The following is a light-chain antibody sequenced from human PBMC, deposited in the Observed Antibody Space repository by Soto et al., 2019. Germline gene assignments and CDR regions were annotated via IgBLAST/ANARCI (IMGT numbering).Light chain of an antibody. V-gene: IGKV3D-20*02. CDR2: GAS. CDR1: QSVSSIY. CDR3: QQRSNWPPWT. J-gene: IGKJ1*01. Sequence: EIVLTQSPGTLSLSPGERATLSCRASQSVSSIYLAWYQQKPGQAPRLLIYGASSRATGIPDRFSGSGSGTDFTLTISSLEPEDFAVYYCQQRSNWPPWTFGQGTKVDI.